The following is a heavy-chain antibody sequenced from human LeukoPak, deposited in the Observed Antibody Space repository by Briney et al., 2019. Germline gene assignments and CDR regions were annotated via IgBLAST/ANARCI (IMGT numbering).Heavy chain of an antibody. CDR1: GYSFSSGYY. D-gene: IGHD6-19*01. CDR2: IYHSGST. CDR3: AIGPGYGSGWYLY. Sequence: SETLSLTCAVSGYSFSSGYYWGWIRQPPGKGLEWIGSIYHSGSTYYNPSLKSRVTMSVDTSKNQFSLKLSSVTAADTAVYHCAIGPGYGSGWYLYWGQGTLVTVSS. J-gene: IGHJ4*02. V-gene: IGHV4-38-2*01.